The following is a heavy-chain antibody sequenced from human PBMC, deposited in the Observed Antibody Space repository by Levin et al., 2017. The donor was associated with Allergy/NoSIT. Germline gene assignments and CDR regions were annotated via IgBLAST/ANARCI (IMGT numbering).Heavy chain of an antibody. CDR1: GGSISSGGYY. D-gene: IGHD3-16*01. J-gene: IGHJ4*02. CDR2: IYYSGST. V-gene: IGHV4-31*03. Sequence: SETLSLTCTVSGGSISSGGYYWSWIRQHPGKGLEWIGYIYYSGSTYYNPSLKSRVTISVDTSKNQFSLKLSSVTAADTAVYYCARGIPFQHGIDYWGQGTLVTVSS. CDR3: ARGIPFQHGIDY.